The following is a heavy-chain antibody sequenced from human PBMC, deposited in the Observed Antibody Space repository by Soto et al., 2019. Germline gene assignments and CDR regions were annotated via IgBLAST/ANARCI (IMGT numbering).Heavy chain of an antibody. J-gene: IGHJ4*02. D-gene: IGHD6-19*01. CDR2: IGGGGGSP. CDR3: AKSAEAVAGTVYDY. V-gene: IGHV3-23*01. Sequence: GGSLRLSCAASGFTFSNYAMGWVRQPPGKGLEWVSTIGGGGGSPYYADSVKGRFTTFRDNSKNTLYLQMNSLRAEDTAVYYCAKSAEAVAGTVYDYWGQGTLVTVSS. CDR1: GFTFSNYA.